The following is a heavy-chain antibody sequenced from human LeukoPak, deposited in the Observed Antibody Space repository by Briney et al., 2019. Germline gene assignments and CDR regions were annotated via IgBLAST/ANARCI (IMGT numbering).Heavy chain of an antibody. CDR2: IDTSSSTM. J-gene: IGHJ4*02. Sequence: PGGSLRLSCAASAFTFSDYSMNWVRQAPGKGLEWISYIDTSSSTMYYADSVMGRFTISRDNAKESLYLQMNSLRDEDTAVYYCAKDSRHITMVRGVIYYFDYWGQGTLVTVSS. D-gene: IGHD3-10*01. V-gene: IGHV3-48*02. CDR3: AKDSRHITMVRGVIYYFDY. CDR1: AFTFSDYS.